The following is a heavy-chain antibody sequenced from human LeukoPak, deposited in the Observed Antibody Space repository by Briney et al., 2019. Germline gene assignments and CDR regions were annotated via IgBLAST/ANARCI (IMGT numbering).Heavy chain of an antibody. CDR2: ISAYNGNT. V-gene: IGHV1-18*01. J-gene: IGHJ5*02. D-gene: IGHD2-2*02. CDR1: GYTFTNFG. Sequence: GASVKVSCKASGYTFTNFGISWVRQAPGQGLEWMGWISAYNGNTNYAQRLQSRVTMTTDTSTSTAYMELRSLRSDDTAVYYCVQHPYCSSTSCYSSPIYNWFDPWGQGTLVTVSS. CDR3: VQHPYCSSTSCYSSPIYNWFDP.